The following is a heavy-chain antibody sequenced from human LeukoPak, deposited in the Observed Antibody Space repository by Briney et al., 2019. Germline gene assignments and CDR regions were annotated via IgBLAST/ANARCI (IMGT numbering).Heavy chain of an antibody. J-gene: IGHJ3*02. D-gene: IGHD3-22*01. CDR3: AILSPYYYDSSGYYDLYAFDI. CDR1: GYTFTSYA. Sequence: ASVKVSCKASGYTFTSYAMHWVRQAPGQRLEWMGWINAGNGNTKYSQKFQGRVTITRDTSASTAYMELSSLRSEDTAVYYCAILSPYYYDSSGYYDLYAFDIWGQGTMVTVSS. CDR2: INAGNGNT. V-gene: IGHV1-3*01.